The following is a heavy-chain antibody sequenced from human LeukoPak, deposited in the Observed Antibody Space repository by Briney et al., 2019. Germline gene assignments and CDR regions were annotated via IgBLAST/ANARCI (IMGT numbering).Heavy chain of an antibody. J-gene: IGHJ3*02. V-gene: IGHV7-4-1*02. Sequence: ASVKVSCKASGYTFTSYDINWVRQAPGQGLEWMGWINTNTGNPTYAQGFTGRFVFSLDTSVRTTYLQISSLKAEDTAVYYCARDLTPRIAVVGGSDWDAFDIWGQGTMVTVSS. CDR2: INTNTGNP. D-gene: IGHD6-19*01. CDR1: GYTFTSYD. CDR3: ARDLTPRIAVVGGSDWDAFDI.